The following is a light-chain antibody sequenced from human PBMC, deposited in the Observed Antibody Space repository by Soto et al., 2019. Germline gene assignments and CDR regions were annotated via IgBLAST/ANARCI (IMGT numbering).Light chain of an antibody. V-gene: IGKV3-20*01. CDR3: QQYGSSPS. CDR1: QSVTTSL. J-gene: IGKJ3*01. Sequence: EIVLTQSPDTLSLSPGERATLSCRASQSVTTSLAWYQQKTGQPPRLLISGASRRATGIPDRFSGSGSETDFTLTISRLEPEDFAVYYCQQYGSSPSFGPGTKVDIK. CDR2: GAS.